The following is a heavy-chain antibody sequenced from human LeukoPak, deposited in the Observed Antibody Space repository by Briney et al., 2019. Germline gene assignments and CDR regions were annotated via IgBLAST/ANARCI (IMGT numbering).Heavy chain of an antibody. Sequence: GGSLRLSCAASGFTFSSYWMHWVRQAPGKGLVWVSRSNGDGSSTFYADSVKGRLTISRDNAKNTLYLQMDSLRADDTAVYYCARDVGDGFDIWGQGTMVTVSS. V-gene: IGHV3-74*01. CDR1: GFTFSSYW. J-gene: IGHJ3*02. D-gene: IGHD2-21*02. CDR3: ARDVGDGFDI. CDR2: SNGDGSST.